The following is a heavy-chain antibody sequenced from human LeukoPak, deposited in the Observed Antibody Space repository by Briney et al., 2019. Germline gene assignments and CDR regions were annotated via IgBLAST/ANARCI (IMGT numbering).Heavy chain of an antibody. CDR1: GFIFSNYA. D-gene: IGHD5-18*01. V-gene: IGHV3-30*03. CDR3: AVDTAMVTTSYPDY. Sequence: PGGSLRLSCAGSGFIFSNYAMSWVRQAPGKGLEWVAVISYVGSNKYYADSVKGRFTISRDNSKNTLYLQMNSLRAEDTAVYYCAVDTAMVTTSYPDYWGQGTLVTVSS. J-gene: IGHJ4*02. CDR2: ISYVGSNK.